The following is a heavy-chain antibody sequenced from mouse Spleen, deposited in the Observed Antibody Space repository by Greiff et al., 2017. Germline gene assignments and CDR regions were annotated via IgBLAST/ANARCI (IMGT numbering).Heavy chain of an antibody. J-gene: IGHJ3*01. V-gene: IGHV1-15*01. CDR3: TASPFAY. CDR2: IDPETGGT. CDR1: GYTFTDYE. Sequence: SGAELVRPGASVTLSCKASGYTFTDYEMHWVKQTPVHGLEWIGAIDPETGGTAYNQKFKGKAILTADKSSSTAYMELRSLTSEDSAVYYCTASPFAYWGQGTLVTVSA.